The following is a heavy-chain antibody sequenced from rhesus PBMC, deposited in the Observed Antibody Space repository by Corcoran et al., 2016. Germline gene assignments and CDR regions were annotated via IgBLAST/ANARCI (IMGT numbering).Heavy chain of an antibody. CDR1: GYSISSGYG. CDR2: IYGGSGST. V-gene: IGHV4-127*01. J-gene: IGHJ1*01. Sequence: QVQLQESGPGLVKPSETLSLTCAVSGYSISSGYGWGWIRQPPGKGLEWIGQIYGGSGSTNYNPSLKSRVTLSVDTSKNQLSLKLSSVTTADTAVYYCAREGGFWGQGALVTVSS. D-gene: IGHD1-44*02. CDR3: AREGGF.